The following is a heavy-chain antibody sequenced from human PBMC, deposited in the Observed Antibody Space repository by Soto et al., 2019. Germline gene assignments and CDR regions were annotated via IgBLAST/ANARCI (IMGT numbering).Heavy chain of an antibody. CDR3: ERGLIAALPLYYLDV. CDR2: INHSGST. Sequence: ETLSLTCAVYGGSFSGYYWSWIRQPPGKGLEWIGEINHSGSTNYNPSLKSRVTISVDTSKNQFSLKLSSVTAADTAVYYCERGLIAALPLYYLDVWGKGTTVTVSS. J-gene: IGHJ6*03. D-gene: IGHD6-6*01. CDR1: GGSFSGYY. V-gene: IGHV4-34*01.